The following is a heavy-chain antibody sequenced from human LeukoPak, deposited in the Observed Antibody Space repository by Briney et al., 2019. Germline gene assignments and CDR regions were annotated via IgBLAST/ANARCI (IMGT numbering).Heavy chain of an antibody. CDR2: ISGSGGST. Sequence: PGGSLRLSCAASGFTFSSYAMSWVRQAPGKGLEWVSAISGSGGSTYYADSVKGRFTISRDNSKNTLYLQMNSLRAEDTAVYYCAKGAGELLLGSLVPPDYWGQGTLVTVSS. CDR1: GFTFSSYA. V-gene: IGHV3-23*01. J-gene: IGHJ4*02. CDR3: AKGAGELLLGSLVPPDY. D-gene: IGHD1-26*01.